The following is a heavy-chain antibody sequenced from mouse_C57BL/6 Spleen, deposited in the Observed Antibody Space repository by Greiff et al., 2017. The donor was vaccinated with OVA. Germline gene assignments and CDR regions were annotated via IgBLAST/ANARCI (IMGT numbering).Heavy chain of an antibody. J-gene: IGHJ4*01. CDR1: GYAFSSYW. Sequence: VQLQESGAELVKPGASVKISCKASGYAFSSYWMNWVKQRPGKGLEWIGQIYPGDGDTNYNGKFKGKATLTADKSSSTAYMQLSSLTSEDSAVYFCARSGDYDLYAMDYWGQGTSVTVSS. CDR2: IYPGDGDT. CDR3: ARSGDYDLYAMDY. D-gene: IGHD2-4*01. V-gene: IGHV1-80*01.